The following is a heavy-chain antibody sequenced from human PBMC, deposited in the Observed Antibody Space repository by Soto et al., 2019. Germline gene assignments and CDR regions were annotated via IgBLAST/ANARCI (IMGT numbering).Heavy chain of an antibody. CDR1: GFTFSSYN. J-gene: IGHJ4*02. D-gene: IGHD7-27*01. V-gene: IGHV3-21*01. CDR3: ARDGARDGDFDF. Sequence: EVQLVESGGGLVKPGESLRLSCAASGFTFSSYNMNWVRQAPGKGLEWVSWISSSRSYIDYAASVKGRFTISRDNAKNSLYLQMNSLRAEDTAVYYCARDGARDGDFDFWGQGTLVTVSS. CDR2: ISSSRSYI.